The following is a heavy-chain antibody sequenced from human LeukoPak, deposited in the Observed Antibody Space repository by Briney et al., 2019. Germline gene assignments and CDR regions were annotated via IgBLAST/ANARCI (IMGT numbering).Heavy chain of an antibody. V-gene: IGHV3-11*01. Sequence: GGSLRLSCAASGFNLSDYYMTWIRQAPGKVLEWRSYISNNGYSTYYRDSVKGRFTISRDNAKNSLYLEMNSLTVEDTAVYYCARQKRTFDYWGRGTLVTDS. CDR2: ISNNGYST. J-gene: IGHJ4*02. CDR1: GFNLSDYY. CDR3: ARQKRTFDY.